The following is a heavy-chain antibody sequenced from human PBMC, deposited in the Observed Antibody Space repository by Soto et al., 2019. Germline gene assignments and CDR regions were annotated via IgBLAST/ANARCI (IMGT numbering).Heavy chain of an antibody. D-gene: IGHD3-22*01. CDR1: GGTFSRNT. V-gene: IGHV1-69*13. CDR2: IMPIFGSA. Sequence: ASVKVSCKASGGTFSRNTISWVRQAPGQGPEWMGGIMPIFGSANYAQKFQGRVTITADENTRTVYMELSRLRSEDTAVYYCARQFDSDTTGYYYAYWGQGTLVTVSS. J-gene: IGHJ4*02. CDR3: ARQFDSDTTGYYYAY.